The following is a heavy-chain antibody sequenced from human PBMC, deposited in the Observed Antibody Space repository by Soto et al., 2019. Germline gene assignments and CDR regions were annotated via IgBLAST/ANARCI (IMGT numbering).Heavy chain of an antibody. CDR1: GDSVGSGEYY. CDR3: ARRLLDSIWGSRFDY. J-gene: IGHJ4*02. CDR2: IYYSDRT. D-gene: IGHD3-16*01. V-gene: IGHV4-30-4*01. Sequence: SETLSLTCTVSGDSVGSGEYYWSWLRRPPGKGLEWIGSIYYSDRTYYNPSLRSRLSISADTSKNQFSLSLHSVTATDTAVYYCARRLLDSIWGSRFDYWGQGTPVTVSS.